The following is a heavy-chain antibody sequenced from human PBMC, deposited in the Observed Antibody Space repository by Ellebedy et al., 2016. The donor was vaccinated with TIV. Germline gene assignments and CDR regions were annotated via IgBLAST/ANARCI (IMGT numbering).Heavy chain of an antibody. CDR1: GFTFSRTA. Sequence: GGSLRLXXAASGFTFSRTAMSWVRQAPGKGLEWVSVISGSGVTTDYADSVKGRFTISRDNSKNTLILQMNSLRAEDTAEYYCARQREGYNFHYFVSWGQGTLVTVSS. V-gene: IGHV3-23*01. D-gene: IGHD5-24*01. CDR2: ISGSGVTT. J-gene: IGHJ4*02. CDR3: ARQREGYNFHYFVS.